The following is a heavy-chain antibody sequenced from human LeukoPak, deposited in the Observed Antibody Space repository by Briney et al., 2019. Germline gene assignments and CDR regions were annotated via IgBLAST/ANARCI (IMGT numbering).Heavy chain of an antibody. CDR3: ARDPSMIRGENTPYFDY. CDR1: GGTFSSYA. Sequence: ASVKVSCKASGGTFSSYAISWVRQAPGQGLEWMGGIIPIFGTANYAQKFQGRVTITADKSTSTAYMELSSLRSEDTAVYYCARDPSMIRGENTPYFDYWGQGTLVTVSS. D-gene: IGHD3-10*01. CDR2: IIPIFGTA. J-gene: IGHJ4*02. V-gene: IGHV1-69*06.